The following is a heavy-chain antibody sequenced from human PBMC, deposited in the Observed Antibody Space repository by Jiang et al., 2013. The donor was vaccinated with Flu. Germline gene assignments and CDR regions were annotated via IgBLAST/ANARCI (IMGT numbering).Heavy chain of an antibody. CDR2: IYYSGST. V-gene: IGHV4-39*01. D-gene: IGHD6-13*01. J-gene: IGHJ5*02. Sequence: GPGLVKPSETLSLTCTVSGGSISSSSYYWGWIRQPPGKGLEWIGSIYYSGSTYYNPSLKSRVTISVDTSKNQFSLKLSSVTAADTAVYYCARLERGAGTVLGFDPWGQGTLVTVSS. CDR3: ARLERGAGTVLGFDP. CDR1: GGSISSSSYY.